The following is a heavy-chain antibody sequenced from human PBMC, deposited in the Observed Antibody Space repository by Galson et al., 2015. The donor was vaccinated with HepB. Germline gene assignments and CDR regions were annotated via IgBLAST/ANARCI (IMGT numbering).Heavy chain of an antibody. V-gene: IGHV3-48*02. Sequence: SLRLSCAASGFTFSTYHMNWVRQAPGKGLEWISYITASGATTIYADSVRGRFTVSRDNAKNSLHLQMNSLRDEDTAVYYCARVWQDNSGVDHWGQGTLVTVSS. CDR3: ARVWQDNSGVDH. CDR2: ITASGATT. J-gene: IGHJ4*02. D-gene: IGHD4/OR15-4a*01. CDR1: GFTFSTYH.